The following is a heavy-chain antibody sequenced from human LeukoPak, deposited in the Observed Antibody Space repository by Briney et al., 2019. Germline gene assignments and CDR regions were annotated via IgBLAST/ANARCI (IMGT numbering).Heavy chain of an antibody. CDR3: ARRVWYYDSSGYYYLEGLDY. D-gene: IGHD3-22*01. CDR2: IIPIFGTA. CDR1: GGTFSSYA. V-gene: IGHV1-69*05. Sequence: ASVKVSCKVSGGTFSSYAISWVRQAPGQGLEWMGGIIPIFGTANYAQKFQGRVTITTDESTSTAYMELSSLRSEDTAVYYCARRVWYYDSSGYYYLEGLDYWGQGTLVTVSS. J-gene: IGHJ4*02.